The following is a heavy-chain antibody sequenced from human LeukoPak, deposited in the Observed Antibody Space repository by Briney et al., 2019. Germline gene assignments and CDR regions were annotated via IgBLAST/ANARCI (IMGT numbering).Heavy chain of an antibody. CDR2: INHSGST. J-gene: IGHJ4*02. D-gene: IGHD6-6*01. CDR3: ARGEYSSSRGFDY. V-gene: IGHV4-34*01. CDR1: GGSFSGYY. Sequence: SETLSLTCAVYGGSFSGYYWSWIRQPPGKGLEWIGEINHSGSTNYNPSLTSRVTISVDTSKNQFSLKLSSVTAADTAVYYCARGEYSSSRGFDYWGQGTLVTVSS.